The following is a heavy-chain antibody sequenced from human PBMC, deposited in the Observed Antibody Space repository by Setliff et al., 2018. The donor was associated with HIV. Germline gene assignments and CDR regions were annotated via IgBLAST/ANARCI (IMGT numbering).Heavy chain of an antibody. V-gene: IGHV4-59*02. Sequence: SETLSLTCSVSGGSVISYLWHWFRQPPGKGLEWIGYIYYTGITDYNPSLEGRLTISVDTSKNQVSQKLKSVTTADTAVYYCARELYGGNSRPFDYWGQGALVTVSS. J-gene: IGHJ4*02. CDR3: ARELYGGNSRPFDY. CDR2: IYYTGIT. D-gene: IGHD1-26*01. CDR1: GGSVISYL.